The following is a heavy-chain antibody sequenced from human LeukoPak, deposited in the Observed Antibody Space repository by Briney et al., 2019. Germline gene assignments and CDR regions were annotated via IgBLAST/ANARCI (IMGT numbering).Heavy chain of an antibody. D-gene: IGHD6-13*01. J-gene: IGHJ4*02. CDR3: AAGTAADY. V-gene: IGHV3-53*01. CDR2: IYGHDST. Sequence: PGGSLRLSCAASGFIVSNKDMSWVRQAPGKGLEWVSAIYGHDSTYYADSVKGRFTISRDNAQNALFLQMNRLRVEDTAVYYCAAGTAADYWGQGTLVTVSS. CDR1: GFIVSNKD.